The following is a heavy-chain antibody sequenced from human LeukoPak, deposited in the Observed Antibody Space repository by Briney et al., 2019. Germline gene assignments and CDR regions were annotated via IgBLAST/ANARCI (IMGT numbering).Heavy chain of an antibody. CDR1: GFTFSSYA. Sequence: GRSLRVSCAASGFTFSSYAMHWVRQAPGKGLEWVAVISYDGSNKYYADSVKGRFTISRDNSKNTLYLQMNSLRAEDTAVYYCAIDVFGLDYWGQGTLVTVSS. D-gene: IGHD3-10*01. CDR2: ISYDGSNK. J-gene: IGHJ4*02. CDR3: AIDVFGLDY. V-gene: IGHV3-30-3*01.